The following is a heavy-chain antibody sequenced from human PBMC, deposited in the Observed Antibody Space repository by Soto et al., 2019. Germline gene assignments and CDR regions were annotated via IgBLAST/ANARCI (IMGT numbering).Heavy chain of an antibody. J-gene: IGHJ6*02. Sequence: QVQLVESGGGVVQPGGSLRISCTTSGFTFNTYGMHWVRQAPGKGLEWVAIIWYDGSNKYYAGSVKGRFTISRDNSKNPRYLQMNSLRAEDTALYYCARADCTGAYCYSWPFNYGVDVWGQGTTVTVSS. CDR3: ARADCTGAYCYSWPFNYGVDV. CDR1: GFTFNTYG. V-gene: IGHV3-33*08. CDR2: IWYDGSNK. D-gene: IGHD2-15*01.